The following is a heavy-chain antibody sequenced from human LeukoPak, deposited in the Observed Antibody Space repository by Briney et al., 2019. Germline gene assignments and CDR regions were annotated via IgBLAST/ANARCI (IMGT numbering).Heavy chain of an antibody. J-gene: IGHJ3*02. CDR3: AREHCSGGSCYSLAFDI. CDR2: INPNSGGT. CDR1: GYTFTGYY. Sequence: VASVKVSCKASGYTFTGYYMHWVRQAPGQGPEWMGWINPNSGGTNYAQKFQGRVTMTRDTSISTAYMELSRLRSDDTAVYYCAREHCSGGSCYSLAFDIWGQGTMVTVSS. D-gene: IGHD2-15*01. V-gene: IGHV1-2*02.